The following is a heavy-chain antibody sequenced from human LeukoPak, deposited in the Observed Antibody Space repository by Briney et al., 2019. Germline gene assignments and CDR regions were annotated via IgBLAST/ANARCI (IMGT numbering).Heavy chain of an antibody. CDR2: INHSGST. D-gene: IGHD1-26*01. CDR1: GGSFSGYY. Sequence: PSETLSLTCAVYGGSFSGYYWSWIRQPPGKGLEWIGEINHSGSTNYNPSLKSRVTISVDTSKNQFSLKLSSVTAADTAVYYCATTTLIGGAIYFDYWGQGTLVTVSS. V-gene: IGHV4-34*01. CDR3: ATTTLIGGAIYFDY. J-gene: IGHJ4*02.